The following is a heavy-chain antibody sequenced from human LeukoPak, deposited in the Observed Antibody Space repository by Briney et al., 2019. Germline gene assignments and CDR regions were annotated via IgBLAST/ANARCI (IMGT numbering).Heavy chain of an antibody. J-gene: IGHJ4*02. Sequence: GASVKVSCKASGGTFSSYAISWVRQAPGQGLEWMGGIIPIFGTANYAQKFQGRVTITADESTSTAYMELSSLRSEDTAVYYCARDVGGNSVFDYWGQGTLVTVSS. D-gene: IGHD4-23*01. CDR1: GGTFSSYA. CDR2: IIPIFGTA. V-gene: IGHV1-69*13. CDR3: ARDVGGNSVFDY.